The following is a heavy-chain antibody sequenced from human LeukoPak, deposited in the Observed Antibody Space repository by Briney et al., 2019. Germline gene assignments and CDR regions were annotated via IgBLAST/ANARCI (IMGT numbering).Heavy chain of an antibody. V-gene: IGHV4-38-2*01. Sequence: SETLSLTCAVSGYSISSGYYWGWIRQPPGKGLEWIGSVYHSGITEYNPSLKSRVTMSVDTSKSQFSLEVRSVTAADTALYYCATWSSGYYFDAFDIRGQGTMVTVSS. D-gene: IGHD3-22*01. CDR2: VYHSGIT. CDR3: ATWSSGYYFDAFDI. J-gene: IGHJ3*02. CDR1: GYSISSGYY.